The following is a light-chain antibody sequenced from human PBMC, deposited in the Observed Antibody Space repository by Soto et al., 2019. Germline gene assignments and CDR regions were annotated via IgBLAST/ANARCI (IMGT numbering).Light chain of an antibody. CDR2: GAS. Sequence: ELVLTQSPGPLSLSPGERATLSCRASQSVGSSYLDWYQPKPGQAPRLLVYGASSRVTGIPDRFSGSGSGTDFTLTISRLEPDACALYDCQQYCSSPRTFGHGTKVEIK. V-gene: IGKV3-20*01. CDR3: QQYCSSPRT. CDR1: QSVGSSY. J-gene: IGKJ1*01.